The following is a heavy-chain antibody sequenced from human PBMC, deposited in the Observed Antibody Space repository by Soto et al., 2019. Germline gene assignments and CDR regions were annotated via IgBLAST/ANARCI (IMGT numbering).Heavy chain of an antibody. CDR3: ARVPDSMVRGVIEY. CDR2: ISSSSSYS. Sequence: EVQLVESGGGLVKPGGSLRLSCTASGFNFSNYYMNWVRQAPGKGLEWVSSISSSSSYSYYADSLKGRFTISRDSAKNSLYLQMNTLRVEDTVVYYCARVPDSMVRGVIEYWGQGTLVTVSS. V-gene: IGHV3-21*01. CDR1: GFNFSNYY. J-gene: IGHJ4*02. D-gene: IGHD3-10*01.